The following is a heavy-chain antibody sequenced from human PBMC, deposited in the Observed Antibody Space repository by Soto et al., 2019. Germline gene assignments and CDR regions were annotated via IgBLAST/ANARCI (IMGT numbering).Heavy chain of an antibody. CDR1: GFSFSIHA. V-gene: IGHV3-30*04. D-gene: IGHD3-22*01. CDR3: ASGAAFYYDTSRY. Sequence: GGSLRLSCAAPGFSFSIHALHWIRQAPGEGLEWVAVMSPNGKNQYYADSAKGRFTISRDTSKSTLSLQMTSLRPEDTAVYYCASGAAFYYDTSRYWGQGTLVTVSS. J-gene: IGHJ4*02. CDR2: MSPNGKNQ.